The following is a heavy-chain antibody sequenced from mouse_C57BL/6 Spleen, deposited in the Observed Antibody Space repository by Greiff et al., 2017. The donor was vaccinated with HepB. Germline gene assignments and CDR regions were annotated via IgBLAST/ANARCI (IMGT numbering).Heavy chain of an antibody. J-gene: IGHJ4*01. CDR1: GYAFSSSW. D-gene: IGHD2-1*01. CDR2: IYPGDGDT. V-gene: IGHV1-82*01. CDR3: ARERIYYGNYGYYAMDY. Sequence: VQLQQSGPELVKPGASVKISCKASGYAFSSSWMNWVKQRPGKGLEWIGRIYPGDGDTNYNGKFKGKATLTADKSSSTAYMQLSSLTSEDSAVYFCARERIYYGNYGYYAMDYWGQGTSVTVSS.